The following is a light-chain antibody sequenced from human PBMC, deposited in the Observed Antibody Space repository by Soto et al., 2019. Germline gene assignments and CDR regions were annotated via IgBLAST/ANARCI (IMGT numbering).Light chain of an antibody. CDR1: QSVSNF. V-gene: IGKV3-11*01. J-gene: IGKJ4*01. Sequence: EIVLTQSPATLSLSPGERATLSCRASQSVSNFLAWYQQKPGQAPRLLIYDASTRATGIPARFSGSGSGTEFAVTISSLEPEDFAVYYCQQRRTWPPLTFGGGTKVEIK. CDR3: QQRRTWPPLT. CDR2: DAS.